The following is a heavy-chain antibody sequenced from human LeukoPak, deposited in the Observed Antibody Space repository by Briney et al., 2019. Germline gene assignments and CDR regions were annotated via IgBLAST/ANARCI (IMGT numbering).Heavy chain of an antibody. J-gene: IGHJ5*02. V-gene: IGHV1-18*01. D-gene: IGHD5-24*01. CDR3: ARDNSVRDEAWWFNP. CDR2: INPNSGGT. Sequence: ASVRVSCKASDYTFTSYGITWVRQAPGQGLEWMGWINPNSGGTNYAQKFQGRVTLTRDMSTSTDYLELSSLRSEDTAVYYCARDNSVRDEAWWFNPWGQGTLVTVSS. CDR1: DYTFTSYG.